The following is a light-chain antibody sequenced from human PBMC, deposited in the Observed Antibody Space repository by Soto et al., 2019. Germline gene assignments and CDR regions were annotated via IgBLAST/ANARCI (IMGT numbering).Light chain of an antibody. V-gene: IGKV1-9*01. CDR2: AAS. CDR1: QGINTF. Sequence: IQLTQSPSSLSASVGDRVTITCRASQGINTFLAWYQQKAGKAPKLLIYAASTLQSGVPSRFSGSGSGTDFTLTISSLQSEDVATYYCQQLNSYPITLGQGTRLEI. CDR3: QQLNSYPIT. J-gene: IGKJ5*01.